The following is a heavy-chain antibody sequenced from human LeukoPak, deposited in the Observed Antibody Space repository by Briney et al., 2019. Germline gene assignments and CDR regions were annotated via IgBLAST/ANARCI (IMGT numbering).Heavy chain of an antibody. CDR2: INPNSGGT. D-gene: IGHD4-17*01. J-gene: IGHJ6*02. V-gene: IGHV1-2*02. CDR3: ARDSLYGDSNAGYYYYGMDV. CDR1: GYTFTGYY. Sequence: ASVKVSCKASGYTFTGYYMHWVRQAPGQGLERMGWINPNSGGTNYAQKFQGRVTMTRDTSISTAYMELSRLRSDDTAVYYCARDSLYGDSNAGYYYYGMDVWGQGTTVTVSS.